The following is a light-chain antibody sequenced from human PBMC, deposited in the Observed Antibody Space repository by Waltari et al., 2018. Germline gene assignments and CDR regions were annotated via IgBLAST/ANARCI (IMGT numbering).Light chain of an antibody. CDR2: WAS. CDR3: QQYYTPPYT. J-gene: IGKJ2*01. CDR1: QSVFYNSNNKNY. Sequence: DIVMTQSPDSLALSLGERATINCKSSQSVFYNSNNKNYLAWDQRKPGQPPKLLIYWASTREPGVPDRFSGSASGANFTLTISSLQAEDVAIYYCQQYYTPPYTFGRGTKLEIK. V-gene: IGKV4-1*01.